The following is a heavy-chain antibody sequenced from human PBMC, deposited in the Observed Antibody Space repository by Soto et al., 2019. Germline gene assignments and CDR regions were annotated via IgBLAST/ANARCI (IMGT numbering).Heavy chain of an antibody. J-gene: IGHJ4*02. CDR1: GYTFTSYY. Sequence: SRASGYTFTSYYMHWVRQAPGQGLEWMGIIYPGGGSTTYAQKFQGRVTMTRDTSTSTVYMELSSLRSEDTAIYYCARWSGSQSYFDSWGQGTLVTVSS. CDR2: IYPGGGST. D-gene: IGHD1-26*01. V-gene: IGHV1-46*03. CDR3: ARWSGSQSYFDS.